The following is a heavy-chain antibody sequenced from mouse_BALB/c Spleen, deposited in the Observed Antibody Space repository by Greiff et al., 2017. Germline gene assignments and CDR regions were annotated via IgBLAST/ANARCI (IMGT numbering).Heavy chain of an antibody. Sequence: EVQLVESGGGLVQPGGSLRLSCATSGFTFTDYYMSWVRQPPGKALEWLGFIRNKANGYTTEYSASVKGRFTISRDNSQSILYLQMNTLRAEDSATYYCARVGLGFDYFDYWGQGTTLTVSS. CDR3: ARVGLGFDYFDY. CDR1: GFTFTDYY. D-gene: IGHD4-1*01. J-gene: IGHJ2*01. V-gene: IGHV7-3*02. CDR2: IRNKANGYTT.